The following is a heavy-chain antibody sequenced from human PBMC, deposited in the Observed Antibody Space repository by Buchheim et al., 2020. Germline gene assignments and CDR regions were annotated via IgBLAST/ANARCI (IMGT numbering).Heavy chain of an antibody. Sequence: QLQLQESGPGLVKPSETLPLTCTVSGGSISSSSYYWGWIRQPPGKGLEWIGSIYYSGSTYYNPSLKSRVTISVDTSKNQFSLKLSSVTAADTAVYYCARRVTMVRGVIANWFDPWGQGTL. CDR3: ARRVTMVRGVIANWFDP. D-gene: IGHD3-10*01. V-gene: IGHV4-39*01. CDR2: IYYSGST. J-gene: IGHJ5*02. CDR1: GGSISSSSYY.